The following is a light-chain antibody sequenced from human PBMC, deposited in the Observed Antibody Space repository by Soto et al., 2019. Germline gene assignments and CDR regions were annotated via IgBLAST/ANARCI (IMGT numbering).Light chain of an antibody. J-gene: IGKJ5*01. CDR1: QSVDGI. V-gene: IGKV3-15*01. CDR2: DTS. Sequence: EVVLTQSPGTLSLSPGERATLSCRASQSVDGIFLAWYQQKPGRAPRLLIYDTSTRVAGIPARFTGSGSGTDFTLTISSLQSEDFAVYYCQQYNIWRSISFGQGTRLEIK. CDR3: QQYNIWRSIS.